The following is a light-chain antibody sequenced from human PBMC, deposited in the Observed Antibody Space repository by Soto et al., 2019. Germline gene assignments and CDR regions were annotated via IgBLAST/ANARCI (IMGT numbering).Light chain of an antibody. CDR2: AAS. Sequence: DIHMTQSPSSLSASVGDRVIITCRASQSVSSYLNWYQQKLGKAPKLLISAASNLQSGVPSRFSGSVSGTELTLTISGLEVEDFAIYFCQQSCTTPPYTFGQGTRL. CDR3: QQSCTTPPYT. V-gene: IGKV1-39*01. CDR1: QSVSSY. J-gene: IGKJ2*01.